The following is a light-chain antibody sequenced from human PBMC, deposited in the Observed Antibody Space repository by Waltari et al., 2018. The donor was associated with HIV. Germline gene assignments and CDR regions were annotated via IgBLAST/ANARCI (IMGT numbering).Light chain of an antibody. J-gene: IGKJ2*01. Sequence: DIVMTQSPDSLAVSLGERATINCKSSQSVLYSSNNKNYLAWYQQEPGQPPKLLIYWASTRESGVPDRFSGSGSGTDFTLTISSLQAEEVAVYYCQQYYSTPRTFGQGTKLEIK. CDR3: QQYYSTPRT. V-gene: IGKV4-1*01. CDR2: WAS. CDR1: QSVLYSSNNKNY.